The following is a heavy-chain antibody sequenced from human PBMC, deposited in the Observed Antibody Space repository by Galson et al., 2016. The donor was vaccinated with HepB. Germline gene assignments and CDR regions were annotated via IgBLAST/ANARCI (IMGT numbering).Heavy chain of an antibody. Sequence: LRLSCAASGFAFSYFEMNWVRQAPGKGLEWVSYITNTGSTIYYADSVKGRFTISRDNAKNSLWLQLNSLRADDTAVYYCARGAGTATGPNYFDYWGPGTLVTVSS. CDR3: ARGAGTATGPNYFDY. V-gene: IGHV3-48*03. CDR1: GFAFSYFE. D-gene: IGHD6-13*01. J-gene: IGHJ4*02. CDR2: ITNTGSTI.